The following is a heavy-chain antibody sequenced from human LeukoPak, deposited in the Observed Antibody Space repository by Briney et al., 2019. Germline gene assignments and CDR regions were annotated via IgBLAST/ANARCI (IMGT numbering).Heavy chain of an antibody. D-gene: IGHD3-10*01. CDR1: GGSFSGYC. CDR3: ARGLPWFGELFGYYYYGMDV. Sequence: SETLSLTCAVYGGSFSGYCWSWIRQPPGKGLEWIGEINHSGSTNYNPSLKSRVTISVDTSKNQFSLKLSSVTAADTAVYYCARGLPWFGELFGYYYYGMDVWGQGTTVTVSS. V-gene: IGHV4-34*01. J-gene: IGHJ6*02. CDR2: INHSGST.